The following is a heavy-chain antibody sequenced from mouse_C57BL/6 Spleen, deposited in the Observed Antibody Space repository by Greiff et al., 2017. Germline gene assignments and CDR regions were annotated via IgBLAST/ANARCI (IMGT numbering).Heavy chain of an antibody. Sequence: QVQLQQSGAELARPGASVKLSCKASGYTFTSYGISWVKQRTGQGLEWIGEIYPRSGNTYYNEKFKGQATLTADKSSSTAYMELRSLTSEDSAVYFCARSEIYYDYDGPFYAMGDWGQGTSVTVAS. CDR1: GYTFTSYG. CDR2: IYPRSGNT. D-gene: IGHD2-4*01. J-gene: IGHJ4*01. CDR3: ARSEIYYDYDGPFYAMGD. V-gene: IGHV1-81*01.